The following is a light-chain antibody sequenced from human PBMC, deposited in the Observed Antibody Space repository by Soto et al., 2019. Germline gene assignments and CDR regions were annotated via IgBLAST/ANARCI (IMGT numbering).Light chain of an antibody. CDR2: GAS. CDR3: QQYGSSRT. J-gene: IGKJ1*01. Sequence: GERATLSCRASQSVSSSYLAWYQQKPGQAPRLLIYGASSRATGIPDRFSGSGSGTDFTLTISRLEPEDFAVYYCQQYGSSRTFGKGTKVDIK. V-gene: IGKV3-20*01. CDR1: QSVSSSY.